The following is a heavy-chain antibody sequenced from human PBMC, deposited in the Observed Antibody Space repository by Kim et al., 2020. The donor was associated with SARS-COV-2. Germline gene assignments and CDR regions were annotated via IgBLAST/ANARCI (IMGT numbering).Heavy chain of an antibody. Sequence: SETLSLTCNVSGGSISSSSYYWGWIRQPPGKGLEWIGSIYYSGSTYYNPSLKSRVTISVDTSKNQFSLKLSSVTAADTAVYYCARADWVGASRWGWFDPWGQGTLVTVSS. D-gene: IGHD1-26*01. V-gene: IGHV4-39*01. CDR3: ARADWVGASRWGWFDP. CDR2: IYYSGST. CDR1: GGSISSSSYY. J-gene: IGHJ5*02.